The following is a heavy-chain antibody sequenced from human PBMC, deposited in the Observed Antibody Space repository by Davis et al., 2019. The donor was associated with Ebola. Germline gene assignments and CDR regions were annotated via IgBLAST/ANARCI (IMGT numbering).Heavy chain of an antibody. J-gene: IGHJ4*02. Sequence: SVTVSCKASGCTFSSYAISWVRHAPGQGLEWMGGIIPIFGTANYAQKFQGRVTITADESTSTAYMELSSLRSEDTAVYYCARGSGSRYFDWSIDYWGQGTLVTVSS. CDR3: ARGSGSRYFDWSIDY. V-gene: IGHV1-69*13. CDR1: GCTFSSYA. D-gene: IGHD3-9*01. CDR2: IIPIFGTA.